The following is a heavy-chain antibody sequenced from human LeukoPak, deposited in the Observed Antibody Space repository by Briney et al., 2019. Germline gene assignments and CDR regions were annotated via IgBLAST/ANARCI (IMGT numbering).Heavy chain of an antibody. CDR3: ARAKEGTSLVLSFKYHYYFLDV. D-gene: IGHD2-2*01. CDR1: GDSISNYY. CDR2: IFYSWCT. Sequence: SETLSLTCTVSGDSISNYYWNWIRQAPGKGLEGIGYIFYSWCTNYNSSLKSRATISVDRSKSQFSLRLSSVTAADTAVYYCARAKEGTSLVLSFKYHYYFLDVWGIGTTVTVSS. J-gene: IGHJ6*04. V-gene: IGHV4-59*12.